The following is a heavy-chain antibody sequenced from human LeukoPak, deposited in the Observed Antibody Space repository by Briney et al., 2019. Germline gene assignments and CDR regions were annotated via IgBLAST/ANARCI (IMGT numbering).Heavy chain of an antibody. D-gene: IGHD2-15*01. V-gene: IGHV3-30*18. CDR2: ISYDGSNK. Sequence: GGSLRLSCAASGFTFSSYGMHWVRQAPGKGLEWVAVISYDGSNKYYADSVKGRFTISRDSSKNTLYLQMNSLRAEDTAVYYCAKGLYCSGGSCYVYWGQGTLVTVSS. J-gene: IGHJ4*02. CDR1: GFTFSSYG. CDR3: AKGLYCSGGSCYVY.